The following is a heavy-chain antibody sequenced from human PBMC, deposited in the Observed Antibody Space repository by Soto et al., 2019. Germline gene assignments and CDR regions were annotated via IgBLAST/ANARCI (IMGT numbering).Heavy chain of an antibody. CDR3: AKAISRGDYYDSSGYYYYYGMDV. D-gene: IGHD3-22*01. CDR1: GFTFSSYG. CDR2: ISYHGSNK. J-gene: IGHJ6*02. V-gene: IGHV3-30*18. Sequence: QVQLVESGGGVVQPGRSLRLSCAASGFTFSSYGMHWVRQAPGKGLEWVAVISYHGSNKYYADSVKGRFTISRDNSKNTLYLQMNSLRAEDTAVYYCAKAISRGDYYDSSGYYYYYGMDVWGQGTTVTVSS.